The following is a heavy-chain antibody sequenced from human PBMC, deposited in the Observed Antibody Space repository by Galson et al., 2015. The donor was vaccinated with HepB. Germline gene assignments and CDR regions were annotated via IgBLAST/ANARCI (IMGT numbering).Heavy chain of an antibody. CDR2: INPNSGGT. Sequence: SVKVSCKASGYTFTGYYMHWVRQAPGQGLEWMGCINPNSGGTNYAQKFQGWVTMTRDTSISTAYMELSRLRSDDTAVYYCARTSSSWYWWGNFDYWGQGTLVTVSS. CDR3: ARTSSSWYWWGNFDY. J-gene: IGHJ4*02. CDR1: GYTFTGYY. D-gene: IGHD6-13*01. V-gene: IGHV1-2*04.